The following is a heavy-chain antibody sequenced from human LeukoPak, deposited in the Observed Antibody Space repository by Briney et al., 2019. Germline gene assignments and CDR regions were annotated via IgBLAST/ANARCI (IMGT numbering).Heavy chain of an antibody. CDR2: IRSKANSYAT. CDR3: TFLIAVAGNWFDP. V-gene: IGHV3-73*01. J-gene: IGHJ5*02. D-gene: IGHD6-19*01. CDR1: GFTFSGSA. Sequence: GGSLRPSCATSGFTFSGSAMHWVRQASGKGLEWVGRIRSKANSYATAYAASVKGRFTISRDDSKNTAYLQMNSLKTEDTAVYYCTFLIAVAGNWFDPWGQGTLVTVSS.